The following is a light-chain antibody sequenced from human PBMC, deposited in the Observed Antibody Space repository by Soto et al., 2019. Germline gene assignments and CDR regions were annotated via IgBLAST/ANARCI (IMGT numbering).Light chain of an antibody. V-gene: IGKV3-20*01. Sequence: EIVLTQSPGTLSLSPGERATLSCRASRSVKTNLAWYQQKPGQAPRLLIYGASSRATGIPDRFSGSGSGTDFTLTISRLEPEDFAVYYCHQYDSWTFGQGTKVDIK. CDR2: GAS. CDR1: RSVKTN. J-gene: IGKJ1*01. CDR3: HQYDSWT.